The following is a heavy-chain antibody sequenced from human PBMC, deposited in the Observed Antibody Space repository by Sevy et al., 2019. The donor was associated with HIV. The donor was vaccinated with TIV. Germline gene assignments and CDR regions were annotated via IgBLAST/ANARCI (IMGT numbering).Heavy chain of an antibody. J-gene: IGHJ4*02. Sequence: GGSLRLSCAASGFTFNNYAMSWVRQAPGKGLEWVSGISANGGRTYYADSVKGRFTISRDNSKNTLYLQLNSLRAEEAAIYYCTKEEGEYCKTAFCSQFDSWGQGTLVTVSS. CDR1: GFTFNNYA. CDR3: TKEEGEYCKTAFCSQFDS. CDR2: ISANGGRT. V-gene: IGHV3-23*01. D-gene: IGHD2-15*01.